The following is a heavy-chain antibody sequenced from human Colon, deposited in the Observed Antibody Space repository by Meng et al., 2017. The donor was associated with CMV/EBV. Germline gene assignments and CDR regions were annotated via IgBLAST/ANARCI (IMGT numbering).Heavy chain of an antibody. D-gene: IGHD3-16*01. J-gene: IGHJ4*02. CDR3: ARDVLWGSSSTYFDY. V-gene: IGHV1-69*04. CDR1: GYTFTSYG. Sequence: SVQVSCKASGYTFTSYGISWVRQAPGQGIEGMGRISPALGIASYAQKFPDRVTITADISTSTAYMELTTLRSDDTAVYYCARDVLWGSSSTYFDYWGQGTLVTVSS. CDR2: ISPALGIA.